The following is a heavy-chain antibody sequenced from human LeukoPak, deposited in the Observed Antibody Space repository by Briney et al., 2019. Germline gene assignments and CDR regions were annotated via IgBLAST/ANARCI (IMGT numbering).Heavy chain of an antibody. D-gene: IGHD3-22*01. CDR3: ARDLASSGYYWD. J-gene: IGHJ4*02. V-gene: IGHV1-58*01. CDR1: GFTFTSSA. Sequence: SVKVSCKASGFTFTSSAVQWVRQARGQRLEWIGWIVVSSGNTNYAQKFQERVTITRDMSTSTAYMELSSLRSEDTAVYYCARDLASSGYYWDWGQGTLVTVSS. CDR2: IVVSSGNT.